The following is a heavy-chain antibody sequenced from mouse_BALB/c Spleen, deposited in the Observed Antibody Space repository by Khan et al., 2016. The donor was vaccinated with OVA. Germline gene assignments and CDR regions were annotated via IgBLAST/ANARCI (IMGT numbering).Heavy chain of an antibody. D-gene: IGHD1-1*01. Sequence: VQLKESGPGLVKPSQSLSLICTVTGYLITSDYAWNWIRQFPGNKLEWMGFISYSGNTNYNPSLKSRISITRDISKNQFFLHLNSVTSEDTATYYCARVYGGDFDYWGQGTTLTVSS. CDR2: ISYSGNT. V-gene: IGHV3-2*02. CDR3: ARVYGGDFDY. J-gene: IGHJ2*01. CDR1: GYLITSDYA.